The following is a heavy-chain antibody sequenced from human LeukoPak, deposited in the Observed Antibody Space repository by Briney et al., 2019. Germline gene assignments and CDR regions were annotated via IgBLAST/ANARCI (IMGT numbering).Heavy chain of an antibody. CDR1: RCSISSSSYY. Sequence: AETLSLTCTVSRCSISSSSYYWGWIRRPPGKGLEWMGSIYYSGSTYYNPSLKSRLTISVDTSKNQLSLKMSSVTAADTAVYYCARGSYYYDTSGYYFDDYWGQGTLVTVSS. CDR2: IYYSGST. D-gene: IGHD3-22*01. CDR3: ARGSYYYDTSGYYFDDY. V-gene: IGHV4-39*07. J-gene: IGHJ4*02.